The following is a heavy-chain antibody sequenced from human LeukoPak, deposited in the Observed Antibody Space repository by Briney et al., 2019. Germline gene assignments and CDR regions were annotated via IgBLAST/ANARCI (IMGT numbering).Heavy chain of an antibody. Sequence: GGSLRLSCAASGFTFSSYAMSWVRQAPGKGLEWVSAISGSGGSTYYADSMKGRFTISRDNSKNTLYLQMNSLRAEDTAVYYCAKDQVVGATLFYFDYWGQGTLVTVSS. J-gene: IGHJ4*02. CDR3: AKDQVVGATLFYFDY. D-gene: IGHD1-26*01. CDR1: GFTFSSYA. V-gene: IGHV3-23*01. CDR2: ISGSGGST.